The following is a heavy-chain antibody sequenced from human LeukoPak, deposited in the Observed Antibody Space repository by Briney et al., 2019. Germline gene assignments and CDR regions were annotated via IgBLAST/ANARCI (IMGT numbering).Heavy chain of an antibody. J-gene: IGHJ6*03. CDR3: ANSLCSSTSCYYYYMDV. Sequence: QPGGSLRLSCAASGFTFSSYGMHWVRQAPGKGLEWVAFIRYDGSNKYYADSVKGRFTISRDNSKNTLYLQMNSLRAEDTAVYYCANSLCSSTSCYYYYMDVWGKGTTVTVSS. CDR1: GFTFSSYG. CDR2: IRYDGSNK. V-gene: IGHV3-30*02. D-gene: IGHD2-2*01.